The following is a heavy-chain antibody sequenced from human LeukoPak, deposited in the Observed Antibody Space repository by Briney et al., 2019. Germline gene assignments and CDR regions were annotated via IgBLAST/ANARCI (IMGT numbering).Heavy chain of an antibody. V-gene: IGHV1-69-2*01. J-gene: IGHJ4*01. D-gene: IGHD1-26*01. Sequence: ASVKVSCKASGYSFSDFNINWVRQAPGKGLEWLGRVDPEDGKTVYVERLQDRLTIIVDTSTDTSYMDLSSLTFEDSAFYYCATSIGVGAFDCWGHGTLVTVSS. CDR1: GYSFSDFN. CDR3: ATSIGVGAFDC. CDR2: VDPEDGKT.